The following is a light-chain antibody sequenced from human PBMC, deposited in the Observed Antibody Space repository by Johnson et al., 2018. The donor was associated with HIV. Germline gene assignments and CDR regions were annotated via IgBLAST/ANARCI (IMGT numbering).Light chain of an antibody. Sequence: QSVLTQPPSVSAAPGQKVTISSSGSTSNIGNNYVSWYQQLPGTAPKLLIYDNNKRPSGIPDRFSGSKSGTSATLGITGLQAGDEADYYCGTWDSSLSSGRGVFGTGTKVTVL. CDR1: TSNIGNNY. V-gene: IGLV1-51*01. J-gene: IGLJ1*01. CDR3: GTWDSSLSSGRGV. CDR2: DNN.